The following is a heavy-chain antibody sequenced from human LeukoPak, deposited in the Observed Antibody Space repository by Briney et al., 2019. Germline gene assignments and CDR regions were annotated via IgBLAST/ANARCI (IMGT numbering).Heavy chain of an antibody. CDR1: GYTFTSYG. CDR3: ARVPPGDDFWSGQTYYFDY. CDR2: ISAYNGNT. D-gene: IGHD3-3*01. J-gene: IGHJ4*02. Sequence: GASVKVSCKASGYTFTSYGISWVRQAPGQGLEWMGWISAYNGNTSYAQKLQGRVTMTTDTSTSTAYMELRSLRSDDTVVYYCARVPPGDDFWSGQTYYFDYWGQGTLVTVSS. V-gene: IGHV1-18*01.